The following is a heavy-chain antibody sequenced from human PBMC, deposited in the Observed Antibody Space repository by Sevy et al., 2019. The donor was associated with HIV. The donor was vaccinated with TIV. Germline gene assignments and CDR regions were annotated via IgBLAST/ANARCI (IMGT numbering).Heavy chain of an antibody. CDR2: ISYDGSNK. J-gene: IGHJ5*02. Sequence: GGSLRLSCAASGFTFSSYGMHWVRQAPGKGLEWVAVISYDGSNKYYADSVKGRFTISRDNSKNTLYLQMNSLRAEDTAVYYCAKDRGGPFDPWGLGTLVTVSS. V-gene: IGHV3-30*18. CDR1: GFTFSSYG. CDR3: AKDRGGPFDP. D-gene: IGHD3-16*01.